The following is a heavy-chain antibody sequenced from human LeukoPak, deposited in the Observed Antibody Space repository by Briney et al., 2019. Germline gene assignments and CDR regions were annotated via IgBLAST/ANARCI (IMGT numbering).Heavy chain of an antibody. V-gene: IGHV3-30*03. J-gene: IGHJ4*02. CDR1: GFTFSSYG. CDR3: AGEGPTVTPDGDY. D-gene: IGHD4-17*01. CDR2: ISYDGSNK. Sequence: GRSLRLSCAASGFTFSSYGMHWVRQAPGKGLEWVAVISYDGSNKYYADSVKGRFTISRDNSKNTLYLQMNSLRAEDTAVYYCAGEGPTVTPDGDYWGQGTLVTVSS.